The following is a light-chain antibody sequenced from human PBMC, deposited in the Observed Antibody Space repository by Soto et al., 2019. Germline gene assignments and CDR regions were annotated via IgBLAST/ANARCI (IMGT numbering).Light chain of an antibody. Sequence: DIQMTQSPSSLSASLGDRVTITCRASQDISTYLNWYQQKPGKAPNLLIYTVPNLETGVPSRFSGSGSGTVFTLTISALQPEDIATYYCQQYNSLPYTFGQGIRLEIE. CDR3: QQYNSLPYT. CDR2: TVP. V-gene: IGKV1-33*01. J-gene: IGKJ2*01. CDR1: QDISTY.